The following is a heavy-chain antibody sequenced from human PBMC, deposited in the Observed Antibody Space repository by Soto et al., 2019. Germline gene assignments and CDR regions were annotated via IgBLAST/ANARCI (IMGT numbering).Heavy chain of an antibody. CDR3: ARFSGGSYNTYYFYYCMDV. CDR1: GYTFTSYG. V-gene: IGHV1-18*01. CDR2: IRAYNGNT. Sequence: GASVKVSCKASGYTFTSYGISWVRQAPGQGLDWMGWIRAYNGNTKYAQDLQGRVTLTTDTSTSTAYMELRSLRSDDTAVYYCARFSGGSYNTYYFYYCMDVWGQGTTVTVSS. D-gene: IGHD2-15*01. J-gene: IGHJ6*02.